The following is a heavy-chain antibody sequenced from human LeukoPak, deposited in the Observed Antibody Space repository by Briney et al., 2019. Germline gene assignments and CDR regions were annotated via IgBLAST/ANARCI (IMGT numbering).Heavy chain of an antibody. CDR3: AKEDVATAGPFYYYYHLDV. CDR2: ISSSGSTI. J-gene: IGHJ6*03. V-gene: IGHV3-11*01. D-gene: IGHD6-13*01. CDR1: GFTFSDYY. Sequence: GGSLRLSCAASGFTFSDYYMSWIRQAPGKGLEWVSYISSSGSTIYYADSVKGRFTISRDNAKNSLYLQMNSLRAEDTAVYDCAKEDVATAGPFYYYYHLDVLGKGTTVTVSS.